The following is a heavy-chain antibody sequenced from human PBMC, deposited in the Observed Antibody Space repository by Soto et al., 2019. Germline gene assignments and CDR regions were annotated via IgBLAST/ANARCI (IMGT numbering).Heavy chain of an antibody. D-gene: IGHD6-13*01. V-gene: IGHV3-33*01. CDR3: ARDISPYSSSQEHDY. CDR2: IWYDGSNK. CDR1: GFTFSSYG. J-gene: IGHJ4*02. Sequence: GSLRLSCAASGFTFSSYGMHWVRQAPGKGLEWVAVIWYDGSNKYYADSVKGRFTISRDNSKNTLYLQMNSLRAEDTAVCYCARDISPYSSSQEHDYWGQGXLVTVYS.